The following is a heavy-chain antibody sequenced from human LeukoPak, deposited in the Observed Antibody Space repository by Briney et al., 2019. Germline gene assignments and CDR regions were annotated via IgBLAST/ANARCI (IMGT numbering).Heavy chain of an antibody. D-gene: IGHD2-21*02. CDR3: ARMTAHAFDI. V-gene: IGHV3-74*01. J-gene: IGHJ3*02. CDR2: INGDGGRT. CDR1: GFTFSSYW. Sequence: GGSLRLSCAASGFTFSSYWMHWVRQAPGKGLVWVSCINGDGGRTNYADSVKGRFTISRDNAKNTLYLQMNSLRAEDTAVCYCARMTAHAFDIWGQGTMVTVSS.